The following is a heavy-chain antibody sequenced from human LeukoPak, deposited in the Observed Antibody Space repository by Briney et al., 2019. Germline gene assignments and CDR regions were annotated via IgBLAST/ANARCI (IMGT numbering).Heavy chain of an antibody. CDR1: GFTFSNTW. CDR2: ISGSDSST. CDR3: AKGGGWLYYFDY. J-gene: IGHJ4*02. D-gene: IGHD4-23*01. V-gene: IGHV3-23*01. Sequence: GGSLRLSCAASGFTFSNTWMNWVRQAPGKGLEWVSGISGSDSSTYYADSVKGRFTISRDNSKNTLYLQMNSLRAEDTAVYYCAKGGGWLYYFDYWGQGTLVTVSS.